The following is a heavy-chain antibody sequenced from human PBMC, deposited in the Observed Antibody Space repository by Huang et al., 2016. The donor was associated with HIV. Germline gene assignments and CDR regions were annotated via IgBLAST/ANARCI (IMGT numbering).Heavy chain of an antibody. Sequence: QVQLVQSGAEVRKPGASVKVSCKVSGYILTELAMHWVRQSPGKGLEGMGGADPEDGETRYAEKLQGRVTMTEDTSTDTAYLELSGLTSDDTAVYYCATHSGGDSYAPYYWGQGTLVTVSS. V-gene: IGHV1-24*01. CDR3: ATHSGGDSYAPYY. D-gene: IGHD2-21*02. CDR1: GYILTELA. CDR2: ADPEDGET. J-gene: IGHJ4*02.